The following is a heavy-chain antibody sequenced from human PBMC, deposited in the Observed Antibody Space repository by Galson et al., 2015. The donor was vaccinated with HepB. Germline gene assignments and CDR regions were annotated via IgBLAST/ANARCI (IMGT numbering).Heavy chain of an antibody. V-gene: IGHV3-30*18. J-gene: IGHJ3*02. D-gene: IGHD4-11*01. CDR3: AKRYSNYVGAFDI. CDR1: GFTFSSYG. CDR2: ISYDGSNK. Sequence: SLRLSCAASGFTFSSYGMHWVRQAPGKGLEWVAVISYDGSNKYYADSVKGRFTISRDNSKNTLYLQMNSLRAEDTAVYYCAKRYSNYVGAFDIWGQGTMVTVSS.